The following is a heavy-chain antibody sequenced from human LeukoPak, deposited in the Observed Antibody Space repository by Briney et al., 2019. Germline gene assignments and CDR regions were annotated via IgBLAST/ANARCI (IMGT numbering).Heavy chain of an antibody. V-gene: IGHV3-23*01. CDR2: INGGGDTT. CDR1: GFTFVSYA. J-gene: IGHJ4*02. D-gene: IGHD3-10*01. CDR3: AKGHGSGITYFDY. Sequence: GGSLRLSCATSGFTFVSYAMTWVRQAPGKGLEWVSAINGGGDTTYYADSVKGRFTISRDNSKNTLYLQMNSLRAEDTAVYYCAKGHGSGITYFDYWGQGTLVTVSS.